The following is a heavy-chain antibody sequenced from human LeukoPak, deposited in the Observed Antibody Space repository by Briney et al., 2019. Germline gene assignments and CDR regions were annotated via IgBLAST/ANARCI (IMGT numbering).Heavy chain of an antibody. V-gene: IGHV3-23*01. Sequence: GGSLRLSCAASGFTFSSYAMSWVRQAPGKGLEWVSAISSSGGSTYYEDSVKGRFTISRDNSKNTLYLQIKILRAEDTAVDYCATTRRAAAGTSHAFDIWGQGTMVTVSS. CDR2: ISSSGGST. CDR1: GFTFSSYA. J-gene: IGHJ3*02. CDR3: ATTRRAAAGTSHAFDI. D-gene: IGHD6-13*01.